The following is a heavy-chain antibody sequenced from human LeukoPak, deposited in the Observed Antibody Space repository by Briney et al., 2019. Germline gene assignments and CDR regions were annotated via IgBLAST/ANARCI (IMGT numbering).Heavy chain of an antibody. CDR2: IYSGGST. V-gene: IGHV3-53*01. J-gene: IGHJ4*02. Sequence: SGGSLRLSCAASGFTVSSNYMNWVRQAPGKGLEWVSVIYSGGSTYYADSVKGRFTISRDNSKNTLYLQMNSLRAEDTAVYYCARDRRQWDLTGYFDYWGQGTLVTVSS. CDR3: ARDRRQWDLTGYFDY. D-gene: IGHD1-26*01. CDR1: GFTVSSNY.